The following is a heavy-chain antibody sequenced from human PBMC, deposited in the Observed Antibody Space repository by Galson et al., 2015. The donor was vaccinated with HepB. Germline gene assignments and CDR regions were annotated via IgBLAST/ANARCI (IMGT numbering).Heavy chain of an antibody. CDR2: ISYDGSNK. D-gene: IGHD6-13*01. CDR1: GFTFSSYG. Sequence: SLRLSCAASGFTFSSYGMHWVRQAPGKGLEWVAVISYDGSNKYYADSVKGRFTISRDNSKNTLYLQMNSLRAEDTAVYYCAKVAGYSSSWDTDYWGQ. J-gene: IGHJ4*02. CDR3: AKVAGYSSSWDTDY. V-gene: IGHV3-30*18.